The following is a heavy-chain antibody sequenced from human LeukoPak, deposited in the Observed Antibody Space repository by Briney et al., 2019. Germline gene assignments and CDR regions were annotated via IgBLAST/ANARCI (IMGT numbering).Heavy chain of an antibody. Sequence: ASVKVSCKASGYTFTAYYIHWVRQAPGQGLEWMGWINAGNGNTKYSQKFQGRVTITRDTSASTAYMELSSLRSEDTAVYYCARDRGSSSWGDYWGQGTLVTVSS. J-gene: IGHJ4*02. D-gene: IGHD6-13*01. CDR3: ARDRGSSSWGDY. CDR1: GYTFTAYY. V-gene: IGHV1-3*01. CDR2: INAGNGNT.